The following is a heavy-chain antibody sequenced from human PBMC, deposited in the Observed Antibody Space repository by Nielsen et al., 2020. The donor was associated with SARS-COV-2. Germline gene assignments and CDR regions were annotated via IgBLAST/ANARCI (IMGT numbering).Heavy chain of an antibody. CDR2: IKQDGSEK. J-gene: IGHJ6*02. D-gene: IGHD3-10*01. CDR3: ARGVGYYAFRGGYYYGSGPGVGMDV. V-gene: IGHV3-7*03. Sequence: GESLKISCAASGFTFSSYWMSWVRQAPGKGLEWVANIKQDGSEKYYVDSVKGRFTISRDNAKNSLYLQMNSLRAEDTAVYYCARGVGYYAFRGGYYYGSGPGVGMDVWGQGTMVTVSS. CDR1: GFTFSSYW.